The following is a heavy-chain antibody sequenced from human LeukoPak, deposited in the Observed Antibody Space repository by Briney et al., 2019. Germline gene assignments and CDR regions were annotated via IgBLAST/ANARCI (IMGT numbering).Heavy chain of an antibody. CDR3: ARVLGRYSYGSGY. V-gene: IGHV1-2*02. CDR2: INPNSGGT. J-gene: IGHJ4*02. CDR1: GHTFTSYY. Sequence: GASVKVSCKASGHTFTSYYMHWVRQAPGQGLEWMGWINPNSGGTNYAQKFQGRVTMTRDTSISTAYMELSRLRSDDTAVYYCARVLGRYSYGSGYWGQGTLVTVSS. D-gene: IGHD5-18*01.